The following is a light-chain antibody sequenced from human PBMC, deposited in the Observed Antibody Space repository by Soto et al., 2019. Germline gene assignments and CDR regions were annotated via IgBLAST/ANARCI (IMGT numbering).Light chain of an antibody. CDR3: QQRAGSST. J-gene: IGKJ5*01. Sequence: EIVMTQSPLTLSASPGERATLSCRASQSVSNQLAWYQQKPGQAPRLLIYDASRRVTGIPARFSGSGSGTDFTLTLSSLEPEDFAVYYCQQRAGSSTFGQGTRLEIK. CDR2: DAS. CDR1: QSVSNQ. V-gene: IGKV3-11*01.